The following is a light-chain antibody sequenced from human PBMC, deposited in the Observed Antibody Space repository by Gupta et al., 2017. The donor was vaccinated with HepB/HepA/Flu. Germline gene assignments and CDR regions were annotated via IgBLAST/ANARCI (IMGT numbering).Light chain of an antibody. J-gene: IGKJ5*01. Sequence: DIQMTQSPSSVSASLGDRVTITCRASQGISSWSAGNQQKPGKALTRLTYAASSLQSGAPPRSHGSSSAADSTLTISILQPEDVATYCCQQANSFPITFGQGTRLEIK. CDR2: AAS. V-gene: IGKV1-12*01. CDR1: QGISSW. CDR3: QQANSFPIT.